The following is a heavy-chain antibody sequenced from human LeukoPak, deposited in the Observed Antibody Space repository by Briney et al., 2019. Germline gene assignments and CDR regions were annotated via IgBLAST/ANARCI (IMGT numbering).Heavy chain of an antibody. J-gene: IGHJ6*03. CDR2: INPNSGGT. D-gene: IGHD3-3*01. CDR1: GYTFTGYY. Sequence: ASVKVSCKASGYTFTGYYMHWVRQAPGQGLEWMGWINPNSGGTNYAQKFQGRVTMTRDTSISTAYMELSRLRSDDTAVYYCARDKDRITIFGVVMRNYYYYYMDVWGKGTTVTVSS. CDR3: ARDKDRITIFGVVMRNYYYYYMDV. V-gene: IGHV1-2*02.